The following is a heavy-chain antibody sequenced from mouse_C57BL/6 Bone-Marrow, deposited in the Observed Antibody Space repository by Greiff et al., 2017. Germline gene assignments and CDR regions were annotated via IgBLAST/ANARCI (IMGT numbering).Heavy chain of an antibody. CDR2: IDPADSYT. D-gene: IGHD1-1*01. Sequence: VQLQQPGAELVKPGASVKLSCKASGYTFTSYWMQWVKQRPGQGLEWIGEIDPADSYTNYNQKFKGKATLTVDTSSSTAYMQLSSLTSEDSAVYYCANCGYSSWFAYGGQGTLVTVSA. CDR3: ANCGYSSWFAY. V-gene: IGHV1-50*01. J-gene: IGHJ3*01. CDR1: GYTFTSYW.